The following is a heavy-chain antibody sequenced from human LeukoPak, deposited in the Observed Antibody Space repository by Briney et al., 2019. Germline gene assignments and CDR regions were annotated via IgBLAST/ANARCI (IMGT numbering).Heavy chain of an antibody. CDR1: GFTFSSYA. Sequence: GGSLRLSCAASGFTFSSYAMSWVRQPPGKGLEWVSAISGSGGSTYYADSVKGRFTISRDNSKNTLYLQMNSLRAEDTAVYYCAKDWAVVVVAARYFDYWGQGTLVTVSS. J-gene: IGHJ4*02. V-gene: IGHV3-23*01. CDR2: ISGSGGST. D-gene: IGHD2-15*01. CDR3: AKDWAVVVVAARYFDY.